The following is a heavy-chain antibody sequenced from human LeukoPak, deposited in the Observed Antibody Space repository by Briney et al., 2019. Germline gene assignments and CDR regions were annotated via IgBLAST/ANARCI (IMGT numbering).Heavy chain of an antibody. V-gene: IGHV3-74*01. J-gene: IGHJ4*02. D-gene: IGHD6-19*01. CDR2: INSDGSST. Sequence: GGSLRLSYAASGFTFSNYWMHWVRQAPGKGLVWVSCINSDGSSTNYADSVKGRFTISRDNAKDTLYLQMNSLTAEDTAIYYCARRIYSSGSFWGQGTLVTVSS. CDR1: GFTFSNYW. CDR3: ARRIYSSGSF.